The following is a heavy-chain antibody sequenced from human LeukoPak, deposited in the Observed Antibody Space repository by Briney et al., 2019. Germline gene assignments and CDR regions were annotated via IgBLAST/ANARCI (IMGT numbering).Heavy chain of an antibody. J-gene: IGHJ4*02. CDR1: GYTFTGYY. D-gene: IGHD3-10*01. Sequence: ASVKVSCKASGYTFTGYYMHWVRQAPGQGLEWMGWINPNSGGTNYAQKFQGRVTMTRDTSISTAYMEVRRLRSDDTAVYYCARESMVRGVSRSFDYWGQGTLVTVSS. V-gene: IGHV1-2*02. CDR2: INPNSGGT. CDR3: ARESMVRGVSRSFDY.